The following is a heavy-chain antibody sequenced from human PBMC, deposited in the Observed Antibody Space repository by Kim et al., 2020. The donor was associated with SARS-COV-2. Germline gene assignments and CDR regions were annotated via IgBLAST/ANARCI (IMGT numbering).Heavy chain of an antibody. Sequence: SETLSLTCTVSGGSISSSSYYWGWIRQPPGKGLEWIGSIYYSGSTYYNPSLKSRVTISVDTSKNQFSLKLSSVTAADTAVYYCASTPLDIVVVVAASPEGWFDPWGQGTLVTVSS. CDR1: GGSISSSSYY. CDR2: IYYSGST. J-gene: IGHJ5*02. D-gene: IGHD2-15*01. V-gene: IGHV4-39*01. CDR3: ASTPLDIVVVVAASPEGWFDP.